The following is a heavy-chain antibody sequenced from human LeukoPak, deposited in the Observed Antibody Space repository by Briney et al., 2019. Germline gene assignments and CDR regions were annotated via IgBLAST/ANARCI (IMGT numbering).Heavy chain of an antibody. CDR1: GGTFSSYA. V-gene: IGHV1-69*13. D-gene: IGHD6-13*01. CDR3: ASAPRYSSSWPNNWFDP. Sequence: ASVTVSCTASGGTFSSYAISWVRQAPGQGLEWMGGIIPIFGTANYAQKFQGRVTITADESTSTAYMELSSLRSEDTAVYFCASAPRYSSSWPNNWFDPWGQGTLVTVSS. J-gene: IGHJ5*02. CDR2: IIPIFGTA.